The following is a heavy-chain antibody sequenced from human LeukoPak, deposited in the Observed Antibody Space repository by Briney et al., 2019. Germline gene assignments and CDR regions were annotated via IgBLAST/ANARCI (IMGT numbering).Heavy chain of an antibody. CDR2: IRYDGSNK. CDR3: AKDELQYYDFWSGYSNAFDI. Sequence: GGSLRLSCAASGFTFSSYGMHWVRQAPGKGLEWVAFIRYDGSNKYYADSVKGRFTISRDNSKNTLYLQTNSLRAEDTAVYYCAKDELQYYDFWSGYSNAFDIWGQGTMVTVSS. J-gene: IGHJ3*02. CDR1: GFTFSSYG. V-gene: IGHV3-30*02. D-gene: IGHD3-3*01.